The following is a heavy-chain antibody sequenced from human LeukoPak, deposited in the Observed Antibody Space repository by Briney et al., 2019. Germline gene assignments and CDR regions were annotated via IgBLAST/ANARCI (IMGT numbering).Heavy chain of an antibody. CDR3: ARGEVAYYYYYYMDV. CDR1: GGTFSSYA. Sequence: ASVKVSCKASGGTFSSYAISWVRQAPGQGLEWMGGIIPIFGTANYAQKFQGRVTITTDESTSTAYMELSSLRSEDTAVYYCARGEVAYYYYYYMDVWGKGTTVTVSS. CDR2: IIPIFGTA. V-gene: IGHV1-69*05. D-gene: IGHD2-15*01. J-gene: IGHJ6*03.